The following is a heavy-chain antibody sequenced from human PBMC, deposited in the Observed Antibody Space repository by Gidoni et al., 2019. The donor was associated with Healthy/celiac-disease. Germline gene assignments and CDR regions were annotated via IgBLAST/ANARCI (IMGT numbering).Heavy chain of an antibody. CDR1: GFTFSSYS. V-gene: IGHV3-21*01. Sequence: EVQLVESGGGLVKPGGSLRLSCAASGFTFSSYSMNWVRQAPGKGLEWVSSISSSGSTIYYADSVKGRFTISRDNAKNSLYLQMNSLRAEDTAVYYCARDYGDLYGMDVWGQGTTVTVSS. J-gene: IGHJ6*02. CDR2: ISSSGSTI. CDR3: ARDYGDLYGMDV. D-gene: IGHD4-17*01.